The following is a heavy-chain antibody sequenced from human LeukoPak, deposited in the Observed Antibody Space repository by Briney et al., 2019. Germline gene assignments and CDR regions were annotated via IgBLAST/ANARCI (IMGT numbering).Heavy chain of an antibody. D-gene: IGHD3-22*01. J-gene: IGHJ4*02. CDR1: GYTFTDYY. CDR3: ARGYLYYYDVSGYPFDY. CDR2: VNPNSGGT. Sequence: ASVKVSCKASGYTFTDYYMHWVRQAPGQGLEWMGWVNPNSGGTNYAQKFQGRVTMTRDTSISTAYMELRRLRSDDTAVYYCARGYLYYYDVSGYPFDYWGQGTLVTVSS. V-gene: IGHV1-2*02.